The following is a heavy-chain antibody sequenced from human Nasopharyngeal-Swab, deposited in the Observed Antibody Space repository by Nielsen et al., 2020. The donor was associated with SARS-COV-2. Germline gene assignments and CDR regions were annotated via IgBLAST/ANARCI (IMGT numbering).Heavy chain of an antibody. D-gene: IGHD4-17*01. CDR1: GGSISSSSYY. CDR3: ARVPSDYGDPAGFDY. CDR2: IYYSGIT. J-gene: IGHJ4*02. V-gene: IGHV4-39*02. Sequence: SETLSLTCTVSGGSISSSSYYWGWIRQPPGKGLEWIGYIYYSGITYYNPSLESRVSMSVDTSKNHFSLKVSSVTAADTAVYYCARVPSDYGDPAGFDYWGQGILVTVSS.